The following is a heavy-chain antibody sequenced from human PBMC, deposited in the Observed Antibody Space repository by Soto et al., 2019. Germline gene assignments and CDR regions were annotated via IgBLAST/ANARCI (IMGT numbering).Heavy chain of an antibody. CDR2: ISAYNGNT. V-gene: IGHV1-18*04. D-gene: IGHD3-3*01. Sequence: GASVKVSCKASGYTFTSYGISWVRQAPGQGLEWMGWISAYNGNTNYAQKLQGRVTMTTDTSTSTAYMELRSLRSDDTAVYYCARGKYSDFWSGYSTARAFDPWGQGTLVTVSS. CDR1: GYTFTSYG. J-gene: IGHJ5*02. CDR3: ARGKYSDFWSGYSTARAFDP.